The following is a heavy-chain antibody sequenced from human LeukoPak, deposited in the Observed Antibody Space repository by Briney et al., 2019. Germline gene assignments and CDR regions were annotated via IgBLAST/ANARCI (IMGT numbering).Heavy chain of an antibody. Sequence: GGSLRLSCTGSGFTFNTYAMTWVRQVPGKGLEWVSSISGGGGSAHYADFVKGRFTISRDNSKNTLYLHLNSLRPADTAVYFCAKTSLPPLWLPHDYWGQGTLVTVSS. V-gene: IGHV3-23*01. J-gene: IGHJ4*02. CDR1: GFTFNTYA. D-gene: IGHD6-19*01. CDR3: AKTSLPPLWLPHDY. CDR2: ISGGGGSA.